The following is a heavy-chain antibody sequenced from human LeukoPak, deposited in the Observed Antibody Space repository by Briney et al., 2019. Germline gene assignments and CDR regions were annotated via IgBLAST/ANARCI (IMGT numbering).Heavy chain of an antibody. CDR3: ARVAAGDDAFDI. CDR2: ISAYNGNT. CDR1: GYTFTSYG. V-gene: IGHV1-18*01. Sequence: ASVKVSCKASGYTFTSYGISWVRQAPGQGLEWMGWISAYNGNTNYAQKLQGRVTMTTDTSASTAYMELRSLRSDDTAVYYCARVAAGDDAFDIWGQGTMVTVSS. J-gene: IGHJ3*02. D-gene: IGHD6-19*01.